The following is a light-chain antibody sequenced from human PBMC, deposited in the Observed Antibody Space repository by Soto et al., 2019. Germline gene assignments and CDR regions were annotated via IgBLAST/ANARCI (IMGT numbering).Light chain of an antibody. J-gene: IGKJ1*01. CDR1: QRVSTW. V-gene: IGKV1-5*01. CDR2: DAS. Sequence: DIQMTQSPATLSASVGDRVTLTCRASQRVSTWLAWYQQKPGKAPKLLIHDASTLMSGVPSSFSGSGSGTEFTLTIAGLQPDDFATYYCQHYNSYPWTFGQGTKVDIK. CDR3: QHYNSYPWT.